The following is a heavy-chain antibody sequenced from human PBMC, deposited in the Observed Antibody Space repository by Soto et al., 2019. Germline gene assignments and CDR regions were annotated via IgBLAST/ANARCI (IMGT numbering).Heavy chain of an antibody. CDR2: IYTSGST. CDR1: GGSISSYY. J-gene: IGHJ4*02. CDR3: ARGSDESGPYSSSPRYYFDY. V-gene: IGHV4-4*07. Sequence: PSETLSLTCTVSGGSISSYYWSWIRQPAGKGLEWIGRIYTSGSTNYNPSLKSRVTMSVDTSKNQFSLKLSSVTAADTAVYYCARGSDESGPYSSSPRYYFDYWGQGTLVTVSS. D-gene: IGHD6-6*01.